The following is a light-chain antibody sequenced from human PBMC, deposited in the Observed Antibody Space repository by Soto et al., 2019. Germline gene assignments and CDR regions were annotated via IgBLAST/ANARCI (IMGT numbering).Light chain of an antibody. CDR1: QSVSSN. CDR2: GTS. J-gene: IGKJ1*01. CDR3: QHYNNWPWT. V-gene: IGKV3-15*01. Sequence: EIVMTQSPATLSVSPGERATLSCRASQSVSSNLAWYQQKPGQAPRLLIYGTSTRATGIPARFSGSGSGTEFTLTISSLQSEDFAVYYCQHYNNWPWTVGQGTKVEIK.